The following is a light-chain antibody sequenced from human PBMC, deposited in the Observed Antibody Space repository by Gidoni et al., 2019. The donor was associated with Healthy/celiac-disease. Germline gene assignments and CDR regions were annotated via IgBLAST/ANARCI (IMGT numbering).Light chain of an antibody. V-gene: IGKV3-11*01. CDR3: QQRSNWPPSTT. CDR1: QSVSSY. Sequence: EIVLTQSPATLSLSPWERATLSCRASQSVSSYLAWYQQKPGQAPRLLIYDASNKATGIPARFSGSGSGTDFTLTISSLEPEDFAVYYCQQRSNWPPSTTFGGGTKVEIK. J-gene: IGKJ4*01. CDR2: DAS.